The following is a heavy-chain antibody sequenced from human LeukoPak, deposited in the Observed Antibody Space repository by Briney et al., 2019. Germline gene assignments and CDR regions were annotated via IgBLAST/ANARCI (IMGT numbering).Heavy chain of an antibody. CDR1: GGSFSGYY. CDR3: ARGTPPPTYYYDSSGYYYFDY. CDR2: INHSGST. J-gene: IGHJ4*02. D-gene: IGHD3-22*01. V-gene: IGHV4-34*01. Sequence: SETLSLTCAVYGGSFSGYYWSWIRQPPGKGLEWIGEINHSGSTNYNPSLKSRVTISVYTSKNQFSLKLGSVTAADTAVYYCARGTPPPTYYYDSSGYYYFDYWGQGTLVTVSS.